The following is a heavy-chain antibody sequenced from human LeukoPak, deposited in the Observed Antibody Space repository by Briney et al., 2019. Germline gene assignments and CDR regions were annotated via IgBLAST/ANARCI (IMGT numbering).Heavy chain of an antibody. V-gene: IGHV4-4*02. J-gene: IGHJ4*02. CDR3: ARGLRAYYYGSGSYFDY. D-gene: IGHD3-10*01. Sequence: SETLSLTCAVSGGSISSSNWWSWVRQPPGKGLEWIGEIYHSGSTNYNPSLKSRVTISVDKSKNQSSLKLSSVTAADTAVYYCARGLRAYYYGSGSYFDYWGQGTLVTVSS. CDR1: GGSISSSNW. CDR2: IYHSGST.